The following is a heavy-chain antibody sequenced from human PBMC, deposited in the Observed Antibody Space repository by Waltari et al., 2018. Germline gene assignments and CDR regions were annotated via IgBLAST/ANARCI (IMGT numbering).Heavy chain of an antibody. D-gene: IGHD7-27*01. V-gene: IGHV4-38-2*01. CDR3: AAYLPDWGRGRDY. J-gene: IGHJ4*02. CDR2: IYPNGTT. CDR1: GHSISITYY. Sequence: QVQLQESGPGLVKPSETLSLTCAVSGHSISITYYWGWIRQSPGKGPEWIANIYPNGTTSTNPSLKSRVTISLDTSKNRFSLNLRSVTATDTAVYYCAAYLPDWGRGRDYWGQGILVTVSS.